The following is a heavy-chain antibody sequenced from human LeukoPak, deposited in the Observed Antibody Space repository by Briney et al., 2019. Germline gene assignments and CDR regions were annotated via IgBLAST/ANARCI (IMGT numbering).Heavy chain of an antibody. V-gene: IGHV3-48*01. D-gene: IGHD2-15*01. J-gene: IGHJ6*03. CDR2: ISSSSSTI. CDR1: GFTFSSYS. CDR3: ARGRGYCSGGSCSPYYYYYMDV. Sequence: PGGSLRLSCAASGFTFSSYSMNWVRQAPGKELEWVSYISSSSSTIYYADSVKGRFTISRDNAKNSLYLQMNSLRAEDTAVYYCARGRGYCSGGSCSPYYYYYMDVWGKGTTVTVSS.